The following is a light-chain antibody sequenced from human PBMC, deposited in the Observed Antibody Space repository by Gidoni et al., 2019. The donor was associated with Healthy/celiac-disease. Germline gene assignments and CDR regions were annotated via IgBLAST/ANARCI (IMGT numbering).Light chain of an antibody. CDR3: SSYTSSSWV. V-gene: IGLV2-14*01. J-gene: IGLJ3*02. Sequence: QPALTQPASVSGSPGQSITISCTGTSSDVGGYNDVPWYQQHPGNAPKLMIYNVSNRPSGVSNRFSGSKSGHSASLTISGLQAEDEADYYCSSYTSSSWVFGGGTKLTVL. CDR1: SSDVGGYND. CDR2: NVS.